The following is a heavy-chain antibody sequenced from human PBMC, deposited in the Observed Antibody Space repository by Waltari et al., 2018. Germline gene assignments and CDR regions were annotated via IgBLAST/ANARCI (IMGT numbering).Heavy chain of an antibody. V-gene: IGHV3-49*03. CDR3: SRVSASGDGMDV. D-gene: IGHD3-16*01. CDR2: IISKIYGGTV. Sequence: EVQLVESGGGLVQPGRSLRLSCTTSGFTFGAHALSWFRQATGKGLEWVGFIISKIYGGTVDYAASVKGRITVSRDDSKSIAYLQMYSLKTEDTAVYYCSRVSASGDGMDVWGQGTTVTVSS. J-gene: IGHJ6*02. CDR1: GFTFGAHA.